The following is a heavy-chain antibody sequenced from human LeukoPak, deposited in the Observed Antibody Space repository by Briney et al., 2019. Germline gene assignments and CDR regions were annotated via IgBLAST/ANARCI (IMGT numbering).Heavy chain of an antibody. Sequence: PSETLSLTCTVSGGSISSYYWSWIRQPPGKGLEWIGYIYYSGGTNYNPSLKSRVTISVDTSKNQFSLKLSSVTAADTAVYYCARDQSCSGGSCYPGYYFDYWGQGTLVTVSS. CDR3: ARDQSCSGGSCYPGYYFDY. CDR2: IYYSGGT. CDR1: GGSISSYY. V-gene: IGHV4-59*01. D-gene: IGHD2-15*01. J-gene: IGHJ4*02.